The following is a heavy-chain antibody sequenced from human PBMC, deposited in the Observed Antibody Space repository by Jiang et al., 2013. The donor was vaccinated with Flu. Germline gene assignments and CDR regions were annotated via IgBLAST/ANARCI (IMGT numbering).Heavy chain of an antibody. J-gene: IGHJ4*02. Sequence: SGAEVKKPGASVRVSCKASGYTFTDYYMHWVRQAPGQGLEWMGWINPSSGGTNYAQNFQGRVTMTRDTSISTAYMELSRLRSDDTAVYYCARVSDSSGFYSGGFDYWGQGTLVTVSS. CDR1: GYTFTDYY. CDR3: ARVSDSSGFYSGGFDY. V-gene: IGHV1-2*02. CDR2: INPSSGGT. D-gene: IGHD3-22*01.